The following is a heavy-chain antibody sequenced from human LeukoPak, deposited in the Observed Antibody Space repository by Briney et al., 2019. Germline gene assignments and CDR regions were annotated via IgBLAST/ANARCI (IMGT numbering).Heavy chain of an antibody. V-gene: IGHV1-2*02. Sequence: ASVKVSCKTSGYTFTAYYIHWVRQAPGQGLEWMGWINPNSGGTNYAQKFQGRVTMTRDTSISTAYMELSRLRSDDTAVYYCARAGIAAAGDYWGQGTLVTVSS. CDR1: GYTFTAYY. D-gene: IGHD6-13*01. CDR3: ARAGIAAAGDY. CDR2: INPNSGGT. J-gene: IGHJ4*02.